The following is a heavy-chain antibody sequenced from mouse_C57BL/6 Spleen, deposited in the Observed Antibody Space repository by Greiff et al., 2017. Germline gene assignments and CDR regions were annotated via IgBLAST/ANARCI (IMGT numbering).Heavy chain of an antibody. CDR3: ARPTAQATPLYFDY. CDR1: GYTFTSYW. V-gene: IGHV1-53*01. D-gene: IGHD3-2*02. J-gene: IGHJ2*01. Sequence: VQLQQPGTELVKPGASVKLSCKASGYTFTSYWMHWVKQRPGQGLEWIGKINPSNGGTNYNEKFKSKATLTVDKSSSTAYMQLSSLTSEDSAVYYCARPTAQATPLYFDYWGQGTTLTVSS. CDR2: INPSNGGT.